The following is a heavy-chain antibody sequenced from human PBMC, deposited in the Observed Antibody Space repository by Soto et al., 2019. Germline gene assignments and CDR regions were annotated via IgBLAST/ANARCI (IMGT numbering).Heavy chain of an antibody. CDR1: GYTFTAYF. Sequence: PSVKVSCKASGYTFTAYFIYWVRQAPGQGLEWMGWINPKSGGTNYSQRFQDRVTMTRDTSISTAYMELSRLRSDDTAVYYCARVPISVINANKWFDPWGQGTLVTVSS. CDR2: INPKSGGT. J-gene: IGHJ5*02. CDR3: ARVPISVINANKWFDP. V-gene: IGHV1-2*02. D-gene: IGHD2-8*01.